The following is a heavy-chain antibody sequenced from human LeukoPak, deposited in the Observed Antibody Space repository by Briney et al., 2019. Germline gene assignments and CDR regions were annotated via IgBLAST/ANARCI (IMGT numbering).Heavy chain of an antibody. D-gene: IGHD3-22*01. Sequence: GASVKVSCKTSGYTFANYGMHWVRQAPRQSLEWMGWINTGNGNTKSSQKFQDRVALTRDTSASTAYMELHSLSSEDTAVYYCARVPLSDSSGHYYPHWGQGTLVTVSS. CDR1: GYTFANYG. V-gene: IGHV1-3*04. J-gene: IGHJ1*01. CDR3: ARVPLSDSSGHYYPH. CDR2: INTGNGNT.